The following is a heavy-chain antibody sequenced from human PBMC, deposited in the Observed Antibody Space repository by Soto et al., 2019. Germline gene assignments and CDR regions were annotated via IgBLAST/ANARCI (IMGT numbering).Heavy chain of an antibody. D-gene: IGHD6-19*01. J-gene: IGHJ4*02. CDR1: GDSVSSNSAA. Sequence: SQTLSLTCAISGDSVSSNSAAWNWIRRSPSRGLEWLGRTYYRSKWYNNYALSVRSRITINPDTSKNQFSLKADDTAVYYCAIPTGLEVTGPDYWGQGTLVTVSS. CDR3: AIPTGLEVTGPDY. V-gene: IGHV6-1*01. CDR2: TYYRSKWYN.